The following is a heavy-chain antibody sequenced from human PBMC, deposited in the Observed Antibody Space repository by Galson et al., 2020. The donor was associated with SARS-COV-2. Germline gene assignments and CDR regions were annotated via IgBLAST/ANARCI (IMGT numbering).Heavy chain of an antibody. J-gene: IGHJ4*02. D-gene: IGHD3-10*01. CDR1: GLSFSHAW. CDR3: TTGFTYNSGTLYFDY. CDR2: IISKTDGGTT. V-gene: IGHV3-15*01. Sequence: GGSLRLSCAASGLSFSHAWMSWVRQAPGKGLEWVGRIISKTDGGTTDYAAPVKGRFTVSRDDSENTVYLQMNNLKVEDTAVYYCTTGFTYNSGTLYFDYWGQGTLVTVSS.